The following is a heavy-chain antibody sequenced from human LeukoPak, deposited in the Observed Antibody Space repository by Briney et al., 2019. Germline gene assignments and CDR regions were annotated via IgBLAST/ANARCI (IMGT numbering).Heavy chain of an antibody. D-gene: IGHD4-17*01. V-gene: IGHV3-30*18. CDR3: AKDQSDYAGYYFDY. CDR1: GFTFSSYA. Sequence: GGSLRLSCAASGFTFSSYAMHWVRQAPGKGLEWVAIISYDGSNKFYADSVKGRFTISRDNSKNTLLLQMDSLRAEDTAVYYCAKDQSDYAGYYFDYWGQGTLVTVSS. J-gene: IGHJ4*02. CDR2: ISYDGSNK.